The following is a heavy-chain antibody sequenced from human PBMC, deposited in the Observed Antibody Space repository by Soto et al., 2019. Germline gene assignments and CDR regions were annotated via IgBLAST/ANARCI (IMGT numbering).Heavy chain of an antibody. CDR1: GFTFSSYA. D-gene: IGHD3-9*01. J-gene: IGHJ6*02. Sequence: EVQLVESGGGLVQPGGSLRLSCAASGFTFSSYAMHWVRQAPGKGLEYVSAISSNGGSTYYANSLKGRFTISRDNSKNTLYLQMGSLRAEDMAVYYCARAIWETYGMDVWGQGTTVTVSS. CDR3: ARAIWETYGMDV. V-gene: IGHV3-64*01. CDR2: ISSNGGST.